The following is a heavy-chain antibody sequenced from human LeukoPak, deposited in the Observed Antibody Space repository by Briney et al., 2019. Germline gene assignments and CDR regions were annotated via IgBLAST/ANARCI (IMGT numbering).Heavy chain of an antibody. D-gene: IGHD4-17*01. CDR1: GFTFSSYA. V-gene: IGHV3-23*01. CDR2: ISGSGAGT. Sequence: GGSLRLSCAAFGFTFSSYAMNWVRQAPGKGLEWVSAISGSGAGTYYADSVKGRFTISRDNSKNTLYLQMKSLRAEDTAIYYCAKEVSRVTTFYFDYWGQGTLVTVSS. CDR3: AKEVSRVTTFYFDY. J-gene: IGHJ4*02.